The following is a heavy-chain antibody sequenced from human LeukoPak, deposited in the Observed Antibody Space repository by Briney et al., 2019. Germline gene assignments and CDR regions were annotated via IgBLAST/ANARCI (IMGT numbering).Heavy chain of an antibody. CDR3: ARYYYDSSGYYPLILDYYYMDV. D-gene: IGHD3-22*01. CDR2: IYTSGST. J-gene: IGHJ6*03. Sequence: SQTLSLTCTVSGGSISSGNYWSWIRQPAGKGLEWIGRIYTSGSTNYNPSLKSRITISVDTSKNQFSLKLSSVTAADTAVYYCARYYYDSSGYYPLILDYYYMDVWGKGTTVTVSS. CDR1: GGSISSGNY. V-gene: IGHV4-61*02.